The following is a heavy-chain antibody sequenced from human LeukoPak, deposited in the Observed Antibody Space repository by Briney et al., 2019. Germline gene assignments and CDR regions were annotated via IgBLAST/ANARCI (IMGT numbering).Heavy chain of an antibody. CDR3: ARGMRETPRFYYYYDSSGYLDY. V-gene: IGHV3-7*01. J-gene: IGHJ4*02. CDR2: IKQDGSEK. CDR1: GFTFSSYW. D-gene: IGHD3-22*01. Sequence: GGSLRLSCAASGFTFSSYWMSWVRQAPGKGLEWVANIKQDGSEKYYVDSVKGRFTISRDNAKNSLYLQMNSLRAEDTAVYYCARGMRETPRFYYYYDSSGYLDYWGQGTLVTVSS.